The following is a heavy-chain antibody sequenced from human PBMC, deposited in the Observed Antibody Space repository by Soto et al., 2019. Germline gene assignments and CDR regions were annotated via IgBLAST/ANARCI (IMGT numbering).Heavy chain of an antibody. V-gene: IGHV3-23*01. CDR1: GFSFSSFA. J-gene: IGHJ4*02. D-gene: IGHD4-17*01. CDR2: IGGSGVIT. Sequence: GGSLRLSCRASGFSFSSFAMTWVRQAPGKGLEWVSSIGGSGVITYYADSVKGRFTISRDNSRNTLFLHMSSLRADDTAVYHCAKDPNGDYVGAFDSWGQGTLVTVSS. CDR3: AKDPNGDYVGAFDS.